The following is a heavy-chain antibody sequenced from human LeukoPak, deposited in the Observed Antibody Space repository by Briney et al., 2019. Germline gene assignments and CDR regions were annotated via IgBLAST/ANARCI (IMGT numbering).Heavy chain of an antibody. V-gene: IGHV3-48*03. J-gene: IGHJ4*02. CDR3: ARDKYRYGYIDY. CDR2: ISSSGSTI. CDR1: GFTFSSYE. Sequence: GGSLRLSCAAAGFTFSSYEMNWVRQAPGKGLEWVSYISSSGSTIYYADSVKGRFTISRDNAKNSLYLQMNSLRAEDTAVYYCARDKYRYGYIDYWGQGTLVTVSS. D-gene: IGHD5-18*01.